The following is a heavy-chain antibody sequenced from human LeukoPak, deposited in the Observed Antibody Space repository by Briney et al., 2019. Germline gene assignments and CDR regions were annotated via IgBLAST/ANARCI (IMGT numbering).Heavy chain of an antibody. J-gene: IGHJ4*02. D-gene: IGHD4-17*01. Sequence: GESLKISCKGSGYSFTSYCIGWVRQMPGKGLEWMGIVYPGDSDTRYSPSFQGQVTISADKSISTAYLQWSSLKASDTAMYYCARPLIYGDYVYYFDYWGQGTLVTVSS. CDR1: GYSFTSYC. CDR2: VYPGDSDT. CDR3: ARPLIYGDYVYYFDY. V-gene: IGHV5-51*01.